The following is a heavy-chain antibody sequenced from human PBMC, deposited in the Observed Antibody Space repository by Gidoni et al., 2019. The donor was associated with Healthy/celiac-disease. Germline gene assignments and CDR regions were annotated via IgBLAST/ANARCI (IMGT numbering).Heavy chain of an antibody. D-gene: IGHD4-17*01. CDR1: GYSISSGYS. J-gene: IGHJ6*02. V-gene: IGHV4-38-2*01. CDR3: AREYGGTRRYGMDV. CDR2: IYHSGST. Sequence: QVQLQESGPGLVKPSEPLSLTCAVSGYSISSGYSWGWIRPPPGKGLAWIGSIYHSGSTYYNPSLKSRVTISGDTSKNQFSLKLSSVTAADTAVYYCAREYGGTRRYGMDVWGQGTTVTVSS.